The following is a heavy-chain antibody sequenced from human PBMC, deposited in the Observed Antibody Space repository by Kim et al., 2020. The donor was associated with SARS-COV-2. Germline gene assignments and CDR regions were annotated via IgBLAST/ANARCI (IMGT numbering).Heavy chain of an antibody. J-gene: IGHJ4*02. CDR3: ARDLLDGAGDSGWYGYDY. V-gene: IGHV7-4-1*04. CDR1: GYTFTSYA. Sequence: ASVTVSCKASGYTFTSYAMNWVRQAPGQGLEWMGWINTNTGNPTYAQGFTGRFVFSLDTSVSMAYLQISSLKAEDTAVYYCARDLLDGAGDSGWYGYDYWGQGTLVTVSS. D-gene: IGHD6-19*01. CDR2: INTNTGNP.